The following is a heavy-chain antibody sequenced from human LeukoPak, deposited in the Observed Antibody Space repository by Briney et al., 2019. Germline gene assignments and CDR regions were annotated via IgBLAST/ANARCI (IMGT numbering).Heavy chain of an antibody. CDR2: IYNSEFT. CDR3: PTRGY. CDR1: GGSISSDY. Sequence: SETLSLTCTVSGGSISSDYWQWIRQPPGKGLEWVGYIYNSEFTHYNSSLKSRVSISIDTSKNQFSLKLTSVTAADTAVYYCPTRGYWGQGTLVAVSS. J-gene: IGHJ4*02. V-gene: IGHV4-59*08. D-gene: IGHD3-10*01.